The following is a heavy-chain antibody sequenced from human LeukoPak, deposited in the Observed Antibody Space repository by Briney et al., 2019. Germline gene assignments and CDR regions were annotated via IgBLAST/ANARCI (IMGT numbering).Heavy chain of an antibody. CDR2: IIPIFGTA. D-gene: IGHD3-10*01. CDR3: ARERDMVRGRPDAFDI. V-gene: IGHV1-69*13. Sequence: GASVKVSCKASGGTFSSYAISWVRQAPGQGLEWMGGIIPIFGTANYAQKFQGRVTITADESTSTAYMELSSLRSEDTAVYYCARERDMVRGRPDAFDIWGQGTMVTVSS. CDR1: GGTFSSYA. J-gene: IGHJ3*02.